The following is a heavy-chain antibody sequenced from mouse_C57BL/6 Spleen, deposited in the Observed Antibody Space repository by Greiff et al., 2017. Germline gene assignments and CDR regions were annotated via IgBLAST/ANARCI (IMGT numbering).Heavy chain of an antibody. J-gene: IGHJ2*01. D-gene: IGHD2-10*02. CDR1: GYSFTGYY. CDR2: INPSTGGT. V-gene: IGHV1-42*01. Sequence: VQLQQSGPELVKPGASVKISCKASGYSFTGYYMNWVKQSPEKSLEWIGEINPSTGGTTYNQKFKAKATLTVDKSSSTAYMQLKSLTSEDSAVYYCARWGYGNYEDYWGQGTTLTVSS. CDR3: ARWGYGNYEDY.